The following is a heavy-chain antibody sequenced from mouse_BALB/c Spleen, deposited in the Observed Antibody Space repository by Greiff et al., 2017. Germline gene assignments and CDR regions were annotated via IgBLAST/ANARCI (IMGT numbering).Heavy chain of an antibody. CDR2: ISSGGGST. J-gene: IGHJ4*01. CDR1: GFAFSSYD. Sequence: EVKLVESGGGLVKPGGSLKLSCAASGFAFSSYDMSWVRQTPEKRLEWVAYISSGGGSTYYPDTVKGRFTISRDNAKNTLYLQMSSLKSEDTAMYYCARDGYPGAMDYWGQGTSVTVSS. V-gene: IGHV5-12-1*01. CDR3: ARDGYPGAMDY.